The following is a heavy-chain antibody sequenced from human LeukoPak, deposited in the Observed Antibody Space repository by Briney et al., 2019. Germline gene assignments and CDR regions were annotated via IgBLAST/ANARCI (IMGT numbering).Heavy chain of an antibody. J-gene: IGHJ4*02. V-gene: IGHV3-30*04. CDR1: GFTFSSCA. CDR2: ISYDGSNK. D-gene: IGHD3-10*01. Sequence: QPGRSLRLSCAASGFTFSSCAMHGVRQAPGKGLEWVAVISYDGSNKYYADSVKCRFTISRDNSKNTLYLQMNSLRAEDTAVYYCARDPGVQYFDYWGQGTLDTVSS. CDR3: ARDPGVQYFDY.